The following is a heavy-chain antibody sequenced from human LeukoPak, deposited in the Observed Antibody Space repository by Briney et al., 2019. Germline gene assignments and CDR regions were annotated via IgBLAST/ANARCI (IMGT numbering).Heavy chain of an antibody. CDR1: GGSFTGSY. CDR2: INHSEIT. Sequence: PSETLSLTCAVHGGSFTGSYWSWIRQPPGKGLEWIGEINHSEITNSNPSLKSRVTISVDTSKNQFSLKLSSVTAADTAVYYCARLGRLRLGELSFKNVRFDYWGQGTLVTVSS. CDR3: ARLGRLRLGELSFKNVRFDY. J-gene: IGHJ4*02. V-gene: IGHV4-34*01. D-gene: IGHD3-16*02.